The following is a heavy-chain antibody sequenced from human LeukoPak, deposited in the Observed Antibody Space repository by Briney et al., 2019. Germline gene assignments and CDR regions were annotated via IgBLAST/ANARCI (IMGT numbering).Heavy chain of an antibody. CDR2: IRYDGSNK. D-gene: IGHD5-18*01. V-gene: IGHV3-30*02. CDR1: GFTFSSYG. Sequence: PGGSLRLSCAASGFTFSSYGMHWVRQAPGKGLEWVAFIRYDGSNKYYADSVKGRFTISRDNSRNTLYLQMNSLRAEDTAVYYCAKQGRRGYSYGYYYHMDAWGKGTTVTIS. CDR3: AKQGRRGYSYGYYYHMDA. J-gene: IGHJ6*03.